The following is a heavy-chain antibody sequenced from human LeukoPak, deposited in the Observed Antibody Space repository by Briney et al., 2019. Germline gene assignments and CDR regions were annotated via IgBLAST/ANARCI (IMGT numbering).Heavy chain of an antibody. CDR2: ISTSGSTI. CDR3: ASLIAVAGNDF. CDR1: GFTFRDHY. J-gene: IGHJ4*02. D-gene: IGHD6-19*01. Sequence: GGSLRLSCAASGFTFRDHYMTWIRQAPGKGLEWVGSISTSGSTIYYADSVKGRFTISRDNAKNSLYLQMNSLRAEDTAVYYCASLIAVAGNDFWGQGTLVTVSS. V-gene: IGHV3-11*04.